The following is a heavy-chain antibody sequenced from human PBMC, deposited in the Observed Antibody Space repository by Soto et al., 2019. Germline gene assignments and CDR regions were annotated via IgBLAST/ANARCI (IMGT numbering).Heavy chain of an antibody. CDR2: ISYGGSDK. V-gene: IGHV3-30*03. CDR3: AVYGWGYYYGSGSLVFSYYGLDV. Sequence: QVQLVEPGGGVVEPGRSLRLSCAASGFTFSSYGMHWVRQAPGKGLEWGAVISYGGSDKYYAGSVKGRFTISRDNSRNRLYLQMHSLGAEDTAVYYCAVYGWGYYYGSGSLVFSYYGLDVWGQGTTVTVSS. CDR1: GFTFSSYG. D-gene: IGHD3-10*01. J-gene: IGHJ6*02.